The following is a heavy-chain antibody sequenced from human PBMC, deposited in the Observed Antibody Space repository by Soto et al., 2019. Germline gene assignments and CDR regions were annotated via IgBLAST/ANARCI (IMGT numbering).Heavy chain of an antibody. CDR2: ISAYNGNT. CDR3: ARAIYSSGYYYYYGMDV. J-gene: IGHJ6*02. Sequence: ASVKVSCKASGYTFTSYGISWVRQAPGQGLEWMGWISAYNGNTNYAQKLQGRVTMTTDTSTSTAYMELRSLRSDDTAVYYCARAIYSSGYYYYYGMDVWGQGTTVTVSS. CDR1: GYTFTSYG. D-gene: IGHD3-22*01. V-gene: IGHV1-18*01.